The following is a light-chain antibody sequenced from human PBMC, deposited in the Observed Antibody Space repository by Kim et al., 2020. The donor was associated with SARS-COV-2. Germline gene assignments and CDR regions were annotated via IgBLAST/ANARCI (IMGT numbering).Light chain of an antibody. J-gene: IGKJ5*01. Sequence: SPGERAMRSCKASQSVSSSYLAWYQHKPGQSPRLLIHGASSRATGVPDRFRGGGSGTDFTLTITRLEPEDFAVYYCQQYGRSPTTFGQGTRLEIK. CDR2: GAS. CDR1: QSVSSSY. CDR3: QQYGRSPTT. V-gene: IGKV3-20*01.